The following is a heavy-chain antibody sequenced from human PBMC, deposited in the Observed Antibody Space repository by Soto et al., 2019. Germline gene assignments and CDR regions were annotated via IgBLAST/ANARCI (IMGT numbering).Heavy chain of an antibody. CDR2: IISNSDGGTT. CDR1: GFSFNNAW. J-gene: IGHJ4*02. V-gene: IGHV3-15*07. CDR3: TTYEGDSRSFYNFDY. Sequence: EVQLVESGGGLGEPGGSLRLSCAASGFSFNNAWMSWFRQAPGRGLEWVGRIISNSDGGTTEYAAPVNGRFSISRDVSKNTLYLQMNSLKTEDTAVYYCTTYEGDSRSFYNFDYWGQGTLVTVSS. D-gene: IGHD3-16*01.